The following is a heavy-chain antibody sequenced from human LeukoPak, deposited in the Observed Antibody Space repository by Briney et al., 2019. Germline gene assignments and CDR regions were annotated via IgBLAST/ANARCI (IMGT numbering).Heavy chain of an antibody. D-gene: IGHD3-9*01. J-gene: IGHJ1*01. CDR2: IYSGGST. CDR3: ARDGHYDILTGDFQD. Sequence: GGSLRLSCAASGFTVSSNYMSWVRQAPGKGLEWVSGIYSGGSTYYADSVKGRFTISRDNSKNTLYLQMNSLRAEDTAVYYCARDGHYDILTGDFQDWGQGTLVTVSS. V-gene: IGHV3-53*01. CDR1: GFTVSSNY.